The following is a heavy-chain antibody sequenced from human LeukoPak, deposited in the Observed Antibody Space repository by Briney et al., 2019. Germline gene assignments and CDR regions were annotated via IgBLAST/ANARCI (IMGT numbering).Heavy chain of an antibody. V-gene: IGHV3-7*01. D-gene: IGHD2-2*02. J-gene: IGHJ4*02. CDR1: GFTFSTYW. Sequence: GGSLRLSCAASGFTFSTYWMSWVRQAPGKGLEWVANIKQDGSEKYYVDSVKGRFTISRDNAKNSLYLQMNSLRAEDTAVYYCTTQFYTVEGDYYFDYWGQGTLVTVSS. CDR2: IKQDGSEK. CDR3: TTQFYTVEGDYYFDY.